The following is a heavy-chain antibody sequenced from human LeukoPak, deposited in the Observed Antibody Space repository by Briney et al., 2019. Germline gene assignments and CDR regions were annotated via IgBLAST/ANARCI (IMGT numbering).Heavy chain of an antibody. V-gene: IGHV3-11*01. D-gene: IGHD3/OR15-3a*01. J-gene: IGHJ4*02. CDR1: GFTLSDYY. CDR3: ARRRDFIDY. Sequence: GGSLRLSCAAPGFTLSDYYMRWICQAPRKSLEWCSYSSISGSTIYYADSMKDGFSISRDNAKNSLYLQMNSLRAEDSAVYYSARRRDFIDYWGQGTLVSVSS. CDR2: SSISGSTI.